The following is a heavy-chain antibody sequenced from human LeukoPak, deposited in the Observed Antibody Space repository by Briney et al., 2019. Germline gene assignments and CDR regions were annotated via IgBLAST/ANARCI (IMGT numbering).Heavy chain of an antibody. Sequence: PGRSLRLSCAASGFTFSNYGMHWVRQAPGKGLEWVAVIWYDGTNKYYADSVKGRFTISRDNSKNTLYLQMNSLRAEDTAVYYCARDRELTSYDSAAFDIWGHETMVTVSS. V-gene: IGHV3-33*01. CDR3: ARDRELTSYDSAAFDI. CDR2: IWYDGTNK. CDR1: GFTFSNYG. D-gene: IGHD3-22*01. J-gene: IGHJ3*02.